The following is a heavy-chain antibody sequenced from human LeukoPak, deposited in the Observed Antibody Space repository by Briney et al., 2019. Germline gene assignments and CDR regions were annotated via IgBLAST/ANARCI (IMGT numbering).Heavy chain of an antibody. J-gene: IGHJ4*02. CDR2: ISGNGGYT. V-gene: IGHV3-23*01. CDR3: AKQLGYCSDGSCYFPY. D-gene: IGHD2-15*01. CDR1: GFTFSSYA. Sequence: GGSLRLSCAASGFTFSSYAMSWVRQAPGKGLEWVSAISGNGGYTYYADSVQGRFTISRDNSKSTLCLQMNSLRAEDTAVYYCAKQLGYCSDGSCYFPYWGQGTLVTVSS.